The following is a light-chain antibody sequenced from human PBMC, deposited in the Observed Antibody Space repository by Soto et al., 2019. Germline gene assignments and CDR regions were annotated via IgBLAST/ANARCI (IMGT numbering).Light chain of an antibody. CDR2: EVS. CDR1: SSDVGSYNL. CDR3: CSYAGSSIVV. J-gene: IGLJ2*01. Sequence: QSALTQPASVSGSPGQSITISCTGTSSDVGSYNLVSWYQQHPGKAPKLMIYEVSKRPSGVSNRFSGSKSGNTAPLTISGLQAEDEADYYCCSYAGSSIVVFGGGTKVTVL. V-gene: IGLV2-23*02.